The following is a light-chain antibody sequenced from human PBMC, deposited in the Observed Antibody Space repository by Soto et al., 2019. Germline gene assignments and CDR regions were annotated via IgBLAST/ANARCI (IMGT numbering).Light chain of an antibody. J-gene: IGLJ1*01. V-gene: IGLV2-8*01. CDR1: SSDVGGYNY. CDR2: EVS. CDR3: SSYAGSNNYV. Sequence: QSVLTQPPSASGSPGHSVTISCTGTSSDVGGYNYVSWYQQHPGKAPKLMIYEVSNRPSGVPDRFSGSKSGNTASLTVSGLQDEDEADYYCSSYAGSNNYVFGTGTKVTAL.